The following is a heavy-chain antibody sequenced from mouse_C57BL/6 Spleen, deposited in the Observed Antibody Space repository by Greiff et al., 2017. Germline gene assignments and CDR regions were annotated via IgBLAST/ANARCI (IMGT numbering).Heavy chain of an antibody. J-gene: IGHJ4*01. CDR1: GYTFTSYG. CDR2: IYPRRGNT. D-gene: IGHD2-4*01. Sequence: VKLMESGAELARPGASVKLSCKASGYTFTSYGISWVKQRTGQGLEWIGEIYPRRGNTYYNEKFKGKATLTADKSSSTAYMELRSLTSEDSAVYFCARDYDYVPYAMDYWGQGTSVTVSS. V-gene: IGHV1-81*01. CDR3: ARDYDYVPYAMDY.